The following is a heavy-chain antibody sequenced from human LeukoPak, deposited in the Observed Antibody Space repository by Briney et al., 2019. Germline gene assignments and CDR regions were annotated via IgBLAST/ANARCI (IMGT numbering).Heavy chain of an antibody. CDR2: ISGSGGST. V-gene: IGHV3-23*01. Sequence: PGRSLRLSCAASGFTFTSHAMTWVRQAPRKGLEWVSSISGSGGSTYYADSVKGRFTISRDNSKNTLYLQMNSLRAEDTAVYYCARDRSGSYYEPFDCWGQGTLVTVSS. CDR3: ARDRSGSYYEPFDC. CDR1: GFTFTSHA. D-gene: IGHD3-10*01. J-gene: IGHJ4*02.